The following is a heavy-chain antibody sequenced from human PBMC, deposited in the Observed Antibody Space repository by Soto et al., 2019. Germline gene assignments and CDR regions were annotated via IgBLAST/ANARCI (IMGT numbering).Heavy chain of an antibody. CDR3: ARVVGAVVPAAVDV. J-gene: IGHJ6*04. D-gene: IGHD2-2*01. CDR1: GGSISSGGYY. Sequence: PSETLSLTCTVSGGSISSGGYYWSWIRQHPGKGLEWIGYIYYSGSTYYNPSLKSRVTISVDTSKNQFSLKLSSVTAADTAVYYCARVVGAVVPAAVDVWGKGTTVTVSS. CDR2: IYYSGST. V-gene: IGHV4-31*03.